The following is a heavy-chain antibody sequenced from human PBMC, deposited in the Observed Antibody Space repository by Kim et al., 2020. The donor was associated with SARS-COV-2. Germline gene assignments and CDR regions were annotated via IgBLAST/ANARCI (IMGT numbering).Heavy chain of an antibody. D-gene: IGHD2-15*01. Sequence: SETLSLTCTVSGGSVSSGSYYWSWIRQPPGKGLEWIGYIYYSGSTNYNPSLKSRVTISVDTSKNQFSLKLSSVTAADTAVYYCARGRGDIVVVVAATPPSLDYWGQRTLVTVSS. CDR1: GGSVSSGSYY. J-gene: IGHJ4*02. CDR3: ARGRGDIVVVVAATPPSLDY. V-gene: IGHV4-61*01. CDR2: IYYSGST.